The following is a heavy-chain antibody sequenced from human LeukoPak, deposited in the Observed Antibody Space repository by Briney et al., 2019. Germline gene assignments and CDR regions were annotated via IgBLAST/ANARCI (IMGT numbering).Heavy chain of an antibody. CDR1: GFTFSSYA. J-gene: IGHJ3*02. CDR3: ARTLVSGLDAFDI. CDR2: ISSNGGST. Sequence: GGSLRLSCAASGFTFSSYAMHWVRQAPGKGLEYVSAISSNGGSTYYANSVKGRFTISRDNSKNTLYLQMGSLRAEDMAVYYCARTLVSGLDAFDIWGQGTMVTVSS. D-gene: IGHD3-10*01. V-gene: IGHV3-64*01.